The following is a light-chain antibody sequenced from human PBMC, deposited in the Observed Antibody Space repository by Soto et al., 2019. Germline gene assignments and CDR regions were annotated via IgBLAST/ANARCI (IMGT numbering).Light chain of an antibody. J-gene: IGKJ1*01. V-gene: IGKV1-5*01. CDR1: QSIGTW. CDR3: QQYATYEPST. Sequence: DIQLTQSPSTLSASVGDRVTITCRASQSIGTWLAWYQHRPGEGPKLMIHDASNLESGVPSRFSGRGSATEFSLTISSLESGDSGTYHCQQYATYEPSTFGQGNKVEIK. CDR2: DAS.